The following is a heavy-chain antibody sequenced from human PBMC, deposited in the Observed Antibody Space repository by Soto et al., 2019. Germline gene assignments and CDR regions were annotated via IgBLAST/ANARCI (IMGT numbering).Heavy chain of an antibody. J-gene: IGHJ6*02. D-gene: IGHD6-13*01. CDR3: ARLSDSSKYNYYYYYGMDV. CDR1: GGSISSGGYS. CDR2: IYHSGST. Sequence: ASETLSLTCAVSGGSISSGGYSWSWIRQPPGKGLEWIGYIYHSGSTYYNPSLKSRVTISVDRSKNQFSLKLSSVTAADTAVYYCARLSDSSKYNYYYYYGMDVWGQGTTVTVSS. V-gene: IGHV4-30-2*01.